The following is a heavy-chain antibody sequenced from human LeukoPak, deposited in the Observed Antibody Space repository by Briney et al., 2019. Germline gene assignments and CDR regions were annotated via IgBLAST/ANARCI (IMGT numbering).Heavy chain of an antibody. V-gene: IGHV3-7*01. CDR3: ARRHVRASRDY. J-gene: IGHJ4*02. Sequence: GGSLRLSCAASGFTFSNYWMSWVRQAPGKGLEWVANIKQDGSDKYYVDSVKGRFTISRDNAKNSLYLQMNSLRAEDTPFDYCARRHVRASRDYWGKGTLVTVSS. CDR2: IKQDGSDK. D-gene: IGHD5/OR15-5a*01. CDR1: GFTFSNYW.